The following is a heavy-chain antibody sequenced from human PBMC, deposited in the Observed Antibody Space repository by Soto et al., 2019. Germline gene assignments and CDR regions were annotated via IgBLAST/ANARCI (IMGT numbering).Heavy chain of an antibody. Sequence: GGSLRLSCTASGFTFGDYAMSWVRQAPGKGLEWVGFIRSKAYGGTTEYAASVKGRFTISRDDSKSIAYLQMNSLKTEDTAVYYCTRDRYYSDYWGQGTLVTVSS. CDR3: TRDRYYSDY. J-gene: IGHJ4*02. CDR1: GFTFGDYA. V-gene: IGHV3-49*04. CDR2: IRSKAYGGTT.